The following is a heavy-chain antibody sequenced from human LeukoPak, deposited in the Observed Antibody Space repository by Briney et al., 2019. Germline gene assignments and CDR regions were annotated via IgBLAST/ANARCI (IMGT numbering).Heavy chain of an antibody. D-gene: IGHD5-18*01. CDR2: ISSSSSTI. CDR1: GFTFSSYS. Sequence: PGGSLRLSCAASGFTFSSYSMNWVRQAPGKGLEWVSYISSSSSTIYYADSVKGRFTISRDNAKNSLYLQMNSLRAEDTAVYYCAREEGYSYGYWAVDYWGQGTLVTVSS. J-gene: IGHJ4*02. V-gene: IGHV3-48*04. CDR3: AREEGYSYGYWAVDY.